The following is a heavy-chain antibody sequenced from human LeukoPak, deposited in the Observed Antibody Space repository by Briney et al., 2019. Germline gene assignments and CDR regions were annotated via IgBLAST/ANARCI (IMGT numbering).Heavy chain of an antibody. D-gene: IGHD1-20*01. V-gene: IGHV5-51*01. CDR1: GYSFTSYW. CDR2: IYPGDSDT. CDR3: ARARYNWNYVDY. Sequence: GESLKISCKGAGYSFTSYWIGWGRRLPGKGLEWRGIIYPGDSDTRYSPSFQGQVTISADKSISTAYLQWSSLKASDTAMYYCARARYNWNYVDYWGQGTLVTVSS. J-gene: IGHJ4*02.